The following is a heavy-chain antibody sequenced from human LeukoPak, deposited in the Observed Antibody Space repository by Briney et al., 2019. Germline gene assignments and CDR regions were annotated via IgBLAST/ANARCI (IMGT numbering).Heavy chain of an antibody. CDR2: ISGSGGST. V-gene: IGHV3-23*01. CDR3: AKQGVDC. CDR1: GVTFSSYA. D-gene: IGHD3-16*01. J-gene: IGHJ4*02. Sequence: GGSLRLSCAASGVTFSSYAMSSVRQAPGKGLEWVSAISGSGGSTYYADSVKGRFTISTDNSQNTLYLQMNSLRAEDTALYYCAKQGVDCWGQGTLVTVSS.